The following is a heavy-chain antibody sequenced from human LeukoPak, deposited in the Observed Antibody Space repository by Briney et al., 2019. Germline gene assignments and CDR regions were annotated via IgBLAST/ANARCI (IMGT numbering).Heavy chain of an antibody. J-gene: IGHJ4*02. Sequence: GGSLRLSCAASGFTFSSYAMSWVRQAPGKGLEWVSTITGSGESTYYADSVRGRFTISRDSSKNTLYLQMNSLRAEDTAVYYCAKGTSASGTYYSAWNYWGQGTLVTVSS. CDR3: AKGTSASGTYYSAWNY. CDR1: GFTFSSYA. D-gene: IGHD3-10*01. V-gene: IGHV3-23*01. CDR2: ITGSGEST.